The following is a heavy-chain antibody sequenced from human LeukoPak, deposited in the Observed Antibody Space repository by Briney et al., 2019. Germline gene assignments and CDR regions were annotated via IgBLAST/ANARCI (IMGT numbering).Heavy chain of an antibody. CDR3: ARPIRTQWQYDAFDI. CDR1: GFTFSSYA. Sequence: GGSLRLSCAASGFTFSSYAMHWVRQAPGKGLEWVAVISYDGSNKYYADSVKGRFTISRDNSKNTLYPQMNSLRAEDTAVYYCARPIRTQWQYDAFDIWGQGTMVTVSS. CDR2: ISYDGSNK. V-gene: IGHV3-30-3*01. J-gene: IGHJ3*02. D-gene: IGHD6-19*01.